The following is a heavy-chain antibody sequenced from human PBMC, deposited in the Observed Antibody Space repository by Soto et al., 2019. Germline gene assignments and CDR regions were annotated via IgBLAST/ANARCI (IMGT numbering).Heavy chain of an antibody. Sequence: QVQLVQSGAEVKKPGSSVKVSCKASGGTFSSYTISWVRQAPGQGLEWMGRIIPILGIANYAQKFQGRVTITADKSTSTAYMEMSSLRSEDTAVYYCARDQYSYGHTGFDYWGQGTLVTVSS. CDR2: IIPILGIA. D-gene: IGHD5-18*01. V-gene: IGHV1-69*08. J-gene: IGHJ4*02. CDR1: GGTFSSYT. CDR3: ARDQYSYGHTGFDY.